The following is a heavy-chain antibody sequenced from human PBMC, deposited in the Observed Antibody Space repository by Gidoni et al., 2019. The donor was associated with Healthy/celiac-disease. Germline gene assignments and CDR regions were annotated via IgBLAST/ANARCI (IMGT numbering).Heavy chain of an antibody. CDR2: INPNSGGT. Sequence: QVQLVQSGAEVKKTEAAVKVHCKASGDTFTGYYMHWVRQAPGQGLEWMGRINPNSGGTNYAQKFQGRVTMTRDTSISTAYMELSRLRSDDTAVYYCARAFSLTYSYYGMDVWGQGTTVTVSS. CDR1: GDTFTGYY. CDR3: ARAFSLTYSYYGMDV. V-gene: IGHV1-2*06. J-gene: IGHJ6*02. D-gene: IGHD3-16*02.